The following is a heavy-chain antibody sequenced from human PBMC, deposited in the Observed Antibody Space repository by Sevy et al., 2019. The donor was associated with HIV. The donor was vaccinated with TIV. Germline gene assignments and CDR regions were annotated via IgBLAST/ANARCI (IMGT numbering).Heavy chain of an antibody. D-gene: IGHD4-17*01. Sequence: GGSLRLSCAASGFTFSTYWMTWVRQAPGTGLEWVANIKYDGSEKYYVDSVKGRFTISRDNAKNSLYLQMNNLRAEDTAVYYCARDLAHGSEDYGDYYFDYWGQGTLVTVSS. CDR1: GFTFSTYW. J-gene: IGHJ4*02. V-gene: IGHV3-7*01. CDR2: IKYDGSEK. CDR3: ARDLAHGSEDYGDYYFDY.